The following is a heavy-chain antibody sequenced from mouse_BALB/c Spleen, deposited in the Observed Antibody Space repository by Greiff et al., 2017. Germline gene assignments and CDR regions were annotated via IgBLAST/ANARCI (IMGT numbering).Heavy chain of an antibody. CDR2: IWTGGGT. V-gene: IGHV2-9-2*01. J-gene: IGHJ3*01. Sequence: QVQLQQSGPGLVAPSQSLSITCTVSGFSLTSYDISWIRQPPGKGLEWLGVIWTGGGTNYNSAFMSRLSISKDNSKSQVFLKMNSLQTDDTAIYYCVREDWEFAYWGQGTLVTVSA. CDR3: VREDWEFAY. D-gene: IGHD4-1*01. CDR1: GFSLTSYD.